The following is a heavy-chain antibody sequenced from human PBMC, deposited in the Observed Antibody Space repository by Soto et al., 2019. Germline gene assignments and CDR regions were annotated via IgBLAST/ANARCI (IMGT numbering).Heavy chain of an antibody. Sequence: QVQLVESGGGVVQPGRSLRLSCAASGFTFSSYAMHWVRQAPGKGLAWVAFISYDGSNKYYADSVKGRFTISRDNSKNTLYLQMNSLRAEDTAVYYCLPEPVVWGSYRRIDYWGQGTLVTVSS. CDR3: LPEPVVWGSYRRIDY. CDR1: GFTFSSYA. D-gene: IGHD3-16*02. J-gene: IGHJ4*02. CDR2: ISYDGSNK. V-gene: IGHV3-30-3*01.